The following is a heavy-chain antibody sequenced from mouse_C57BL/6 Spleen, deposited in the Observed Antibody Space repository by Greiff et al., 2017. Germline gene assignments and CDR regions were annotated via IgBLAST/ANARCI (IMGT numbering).Heavy chain of an antibody. V-gene: IGHV1-42*01. CDR1: GYSFTGYY. Sequence: VQLQQSGPELVKPGASVKISCKASGYSFTGYYMNWVKPSPEQSLEWIGEINPSTGGTTSNQKFKAKATFTVDQSSSTAYMQLKSLTCEDSAVYYCARSSLYDGYYFDDWGKGNTLTGSS. J-gene: IGHJ2*01. CDR2: INPSTGGT. CDR3: ARSSLYDGYYFDD. D-gene: IGHD2-3*01.